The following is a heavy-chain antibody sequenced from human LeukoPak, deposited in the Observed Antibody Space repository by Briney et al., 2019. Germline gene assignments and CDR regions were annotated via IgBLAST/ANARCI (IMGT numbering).Heavy chain of an antibody. CDR2: INWNGGST. Sequence: PGGSLRLSCAGSGFTFDDYGMSWVRQAPGKGLEWVSGINWNGGSTGYADSVKGRFTISRDNAKNSLYLQMNSLRAEDTALYYCARDPGYSYGEYFDYWGQGTLVTVSS. CDR3: ARDPGYSYGEYFDY. V-gene: IGHV3-20*04. D-gene: IGHD5-18*01. J-gene: IGHJ4*02. CDR1: GFTFDDYG.